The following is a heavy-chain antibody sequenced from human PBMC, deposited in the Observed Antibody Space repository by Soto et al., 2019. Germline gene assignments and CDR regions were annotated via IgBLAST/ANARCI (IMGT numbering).Heavy chain of an antibody. CDR1: GGTFSSHP. J-gene: IGHJ5*02. CDR2: IIPMFGTT. V-gene: IGHV1-69*01. CDR3: ARGSGSGFNWCDP. Sequence: QVQLVQSGPEVKKPGSSVKVSCKASGGTFSSHPISWVRQAPGQGLEWMGGIIPMFGTTYYAQKLQGRVTITADESTSTAYMELSSLRAEDTAVYYCARGSGSGFNWCDPWGQGTLVTVSS. D-gene: IGHD6-19*01.